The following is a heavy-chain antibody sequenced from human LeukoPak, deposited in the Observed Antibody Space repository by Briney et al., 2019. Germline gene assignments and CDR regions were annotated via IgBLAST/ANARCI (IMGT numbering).Heavy chain of an antibody. D-gene: IGHD3-22*01. CDR3: ARHFRREVLIGSAFDI. J-gene: IGHJ3*02. Sequence: SETLSLTCTVSGGSISSSSYYWGWIRQPPGKGLEWIVSIYYDGTTYYNPSLKSRVTTSIDTSKNQFSLNLSSVTATDTAVYYCARHFRREVLIGSAFDIWGQGTMVTVSS. CDR2: IYYDGTT. CDR1: GGSISSSSYY. V-gene: IGHV4-39*01.